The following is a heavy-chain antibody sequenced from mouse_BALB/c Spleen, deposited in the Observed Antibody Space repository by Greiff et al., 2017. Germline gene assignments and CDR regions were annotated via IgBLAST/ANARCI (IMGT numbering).Heavy chain of an antibody. CDR1: GFTFNTNA. CDR3: VRDASMITTGAWFAY. CDR2: IRSKSNNYAT. J-gene: IGHJ3*01. D-gene: IGHD2-4*01. Sequence: EAGGGLVQPKGSLKLSCAASGFTFNTNAMNWVRQAPGKGLEWVARIRSKSNNYATYYADSVKDRFTISRDDSQSMLYLQMNNLKTEDTAMYYCVRDASMITTGAWFAYWGQGTLVTVSA. V-gene: IGHV10S3*01.